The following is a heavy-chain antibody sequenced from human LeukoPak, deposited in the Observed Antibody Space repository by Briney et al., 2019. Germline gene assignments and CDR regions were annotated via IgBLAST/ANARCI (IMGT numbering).Heavy chain of an antibody. CDR3: ARVVDTAMAAYYFDY. CDR1: GFTFSSYA. CDR2: IYYSGST. D-gene: IGHD5-18*01. Sequence: LRLSCAASGFTFSSYAMSWVRQHPGKGLEWIGYIYYSGSTYYNPSLKSRVTISVDTSKNQFSLKLSSATAADTAVYYCARVVDTAMAAYYFDYWGQGTLVTVSS. V-gene: IGHV4-31*02. J-gene: IGHJ4*02.